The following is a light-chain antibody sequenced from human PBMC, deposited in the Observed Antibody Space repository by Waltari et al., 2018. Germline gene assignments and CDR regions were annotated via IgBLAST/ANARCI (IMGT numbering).Light chain of an antibody. CDR3: QQLNSYPRGT. J-gene: IGKJ2*01. V-gene: IGKV1-9*01. CDR1: QGISSY. Sequence: IQLTQSPSSMSASVGARVNTTCRASQGISSYLAWYQQKPGKAPKLLIYAASTLQSGVPSRFSGSGSGTDFTLTISSLQPEDFATYYCQQLNSYPRGTFGQGTKLEIK. CDR2: AAS.